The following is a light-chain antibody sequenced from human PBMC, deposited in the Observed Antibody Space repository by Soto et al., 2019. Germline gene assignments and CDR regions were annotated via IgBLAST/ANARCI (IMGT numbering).Light chain of an antibody. V-gene: IGKV1-5*01. CDR3: QQYDSYSEA. CDR2: DVS. CDR1: QVVSPW. J-gene: IGKJ1*01. Sequence: IQMTQSPATLSASFGDSVTLACRASQVVSPWVAWYQQKPGKAPKLLVYDVSSLESGVPSRFRGTGSGTEFTLAISSLQPDDFETYYCQQYDSYSEAFGQGTKVDIK.